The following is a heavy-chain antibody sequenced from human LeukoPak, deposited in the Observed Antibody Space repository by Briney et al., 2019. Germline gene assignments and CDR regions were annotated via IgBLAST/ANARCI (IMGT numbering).Heavy chain of an antibody. V-gene: IGHV4-61*08. CDR3: ARENRPPPRNYYDSSGYPNWFDP. D-gene: IGHD3-22*01. J-gene: IGHJ5*02. CDR1: GGSISSGGYY. Sequence: SETLSLTCTVSGGSISSGGYYWSWIRQPPGKGLEWIGYIYHSGSTNYNPSLKSRVTISVDTSKNQFSLKLSPVTAADTAVYYCARENRPPPRNYYDSSGYPNWFDPWGQEPWSPSPQ. CDR2: IYHSGST.